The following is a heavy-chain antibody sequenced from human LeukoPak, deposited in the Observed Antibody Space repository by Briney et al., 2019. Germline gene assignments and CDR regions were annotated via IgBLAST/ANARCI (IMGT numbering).Heavy chain of an antibody. D-gene: IGHD1-26*01. CDR3: ARVRELLEWFDP. Sequence: GASVKVSCKASGYTFTGYYMHWVRQAPGQGLEWMGWINPNSGGTNYAQKFQGRVTMTRDTSISTAYMELSRLRSDDTAVHYCARVRELLEWFDPWGQGTLVTVSS. V-gene: IGHV1-2*02. CDR2: INPNSGGT. CDR1: GYTFTGYY. J-gene: IGHJ5*02.